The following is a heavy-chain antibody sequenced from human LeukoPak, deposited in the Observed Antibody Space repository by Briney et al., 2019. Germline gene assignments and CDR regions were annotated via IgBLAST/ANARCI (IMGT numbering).Heavy chain of an antibody. CDR2: IIPIFGTA. V-gene: IGHV1-69*05. CDR3: ARDYSSGWYGYFQH. D-gene: IGHD6-19*01. Sequence: SVKVSCKASGGTFSSYAISWVRQAPGQGLEWMGGIIPIFGTANYAQKFQGRVTITTDESTSTAYMELSNLRSEDTAVYYCARDYSSGWYGYFQHWGQGTLVTVSS. J-gene: IGHJ1*01. CDR1: GGTFSSYA.